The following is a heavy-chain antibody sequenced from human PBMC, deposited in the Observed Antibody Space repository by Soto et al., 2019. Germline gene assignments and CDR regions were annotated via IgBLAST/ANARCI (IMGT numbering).Heavy chain of an antibody. CDR1: GGSITSGGYF. V-gene: IGHV4-31*03. Sequence: QVQLQESGPRLVKPSQTLSLTCSVSGGSITSGGYFWRWIRQHPGKGLEWIGNIYHSGSNYYNPSLKSRVTISLETSKSQFSLKLSSVTAADTAVYYCAREGLFRTFFDYWGQGTLVTVSS. J-gene: IGHJ4*02. CDR2: IYHSGSN. CDR3: AREGLFRTFFDY. D-gene: IGHD2-2*01.